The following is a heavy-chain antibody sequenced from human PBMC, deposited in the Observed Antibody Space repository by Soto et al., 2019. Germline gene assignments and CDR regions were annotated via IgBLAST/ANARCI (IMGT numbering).Heavy chain of an antibody. Sequence: QAQLVESGGGVVQPGRSLRLSCAASGFAFSSYGMHWVRQAPGTGLEWVAVISYDGSLQHYADSVKGRFTISRDNSKNMVLLQMSSLRAEDTAVYYCVSDRGYGHASVPYSWGQGTLVSGSS. J-gene: IGHJ4*02. V-gene: IGHV3-30*03. CDR2: ISYDGSLQ. CDR1: GFAFSSYG. D-gene: IGHD5-18*01. CDR3: VSDRGYGHASVPYS.